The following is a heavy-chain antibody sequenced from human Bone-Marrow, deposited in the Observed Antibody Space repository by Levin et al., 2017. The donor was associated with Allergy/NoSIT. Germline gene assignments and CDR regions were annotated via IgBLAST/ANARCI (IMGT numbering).Heavy chain of an antibody. CDR1: GFSFGSGSVS. V-gene: IGHV2-5*02. Sequence: SGPTLVKPTQTLALTCTFSGFSFGSGSVSVGWIRQPPGKPLEWLGNFFWDDDKHIMSSLRGRVSINWGTSRNQVVLTMRDMDPVDSGTYYCAHSPAAWQQVIYFDSWGQGIPVVVTS. D-gene: IGHD2-21*01. J-gene: IGHJ4*02. CDR3: AHSPAAWQQVIYFDS. CDR2: FFWDDDK.